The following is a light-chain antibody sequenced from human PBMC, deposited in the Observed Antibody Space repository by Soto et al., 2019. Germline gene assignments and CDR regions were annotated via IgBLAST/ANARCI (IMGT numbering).Light chain of an antibody. CDR2: DAS. CDR1: QTVTRN. CDR3: QQYNNWPLT. Sequence: EIVLTQSPGTLSLSPGESATLSCRGSQTVTRNYLAWFQHKPGQAPRLVIYDASTKATGVPARFSGSGSVTEFTLTISSLQSEDFAVYYCQQYNNWPLTFGGGTKVDI. V-gene: IGKV3-15*01. J-gene: IGKJ4*01.